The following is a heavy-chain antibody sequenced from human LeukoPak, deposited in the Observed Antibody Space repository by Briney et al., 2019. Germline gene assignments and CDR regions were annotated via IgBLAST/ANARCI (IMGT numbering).Heavy chain of an antibody. V-gene: IGHV3-74*01. Sequence: PGGSLRLSCAASGFTFSSYWMHWVRQAPGKGLVWVSRINSDGSSTSYADSVKGRFSISRDNSKNTLYLQMDSLRAEDTAVYHCARDSGSYLQPTDYWGQGTLVTVSS. CDR3: ARDSGSYLQPTDY. J-gene: IGHJ4*02. D-gene: IGHD1-26*01. CDR2: INSDGSST. CDR1: GFTFSSYW.